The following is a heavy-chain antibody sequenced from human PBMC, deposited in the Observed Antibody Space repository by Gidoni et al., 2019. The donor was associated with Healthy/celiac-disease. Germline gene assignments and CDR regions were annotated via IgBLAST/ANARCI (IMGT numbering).Heavy chain of an antibody. J-gene: IGHJ4*02. Sequence: YAQKFQGRVTITADESTSTAYMELSSLRSEDTAVYYCASASYCGGDCREGTLHYWGQGTLVTVSS. CDR3: ASASYCGGDCREGTLHY. V-gene: IGHV1-69*01. D-gene: IGHD2-21*02.